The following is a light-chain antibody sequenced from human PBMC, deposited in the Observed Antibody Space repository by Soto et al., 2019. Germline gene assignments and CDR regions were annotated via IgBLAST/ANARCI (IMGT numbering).Light chain of an antibody. J-gene: IGKJ5*01. Sequence: EIVLTQSPGTLSLSPGERATLSCRASQSVSVNSLAWYQHKPGQAPRLLIYDASYRATGIPARFSGSGSGTDFALTISSLEPKDFALYYCQQRSNWITFGQGTRLEIK. CDR2: DAS. V-gene: IGKV3-11*01. CDR1: QSVSVNS. CDR3: QQRSNWIT.